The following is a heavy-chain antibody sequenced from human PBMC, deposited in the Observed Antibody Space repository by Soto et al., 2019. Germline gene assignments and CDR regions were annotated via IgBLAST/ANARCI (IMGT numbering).Heavy chain of an antibody. CDR2: IYFSGSS. D-gene: IGHD2-15*01. CDR3: ARDVIWDSCTGGRCYRSETFDP. CDR1: GASITKYY. Sequence: QVQLQESGPGLVKPSETLSLTCTVSGASITKYYWSWIRQPPGKGLEWIGRIYFSGSSNYNTPLTSRVPMSADTSKNQFSLKLTSVTAADTAVYYCARDVIWDSCTGGRCYRSETFDPWGQGTLVTVSS. V-gene: IGHV4-59*01. J-gene: IGHJ5*02.